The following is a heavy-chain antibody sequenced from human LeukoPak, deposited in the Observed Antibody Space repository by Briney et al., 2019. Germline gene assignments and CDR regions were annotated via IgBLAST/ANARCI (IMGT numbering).Heavy chain of an antibody. CDR2: ISWNSGSI. CDR1: GFTFDDYA. CDR3: ARDIAAAGIGWFDP. D-gene: IGHD6-13*01. V-gene: IGHV3-9*01. Sequence: PGGSLRLSCAASGFTFDDYAMHWVRQAPGKGLEWVSGISWNSGSIGYADSVKGRFTISRDNAKNSLCLQMNSLRAEDTAVYYCARDIAAAGIGWFDPWGQGTLVTVSS. J-gene: IGHJ5*02.